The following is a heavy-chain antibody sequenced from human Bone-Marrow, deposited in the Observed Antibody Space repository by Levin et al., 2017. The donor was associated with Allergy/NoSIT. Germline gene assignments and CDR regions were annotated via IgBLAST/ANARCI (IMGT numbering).Heavy chain of an antibody. J-gene: IGHJ4*02. CDR1: GYTFTDYY. D-gene: IGHD6-13*01. Sequence: ASVKVSCKASGYTFTDYYMHWVRQAPGQGLEWMGWINPNSDSALYAQKFQGRVTMTRDTSITTVYMELNRLRSDDTAVYYCARGAAAAGLNYFDYWGQGTLVTVSS. V-gene: IGHV1-2*02. CDR3: ARGAAAAGLNYFDY. CDR2: INPNSDSA.